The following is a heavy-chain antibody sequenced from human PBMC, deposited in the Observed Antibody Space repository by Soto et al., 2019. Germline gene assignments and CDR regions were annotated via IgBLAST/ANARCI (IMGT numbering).Heavy chain of an antibody. J-gene: IGHJ4*02. CDR2: FSRNGGST. CDR3: AKGMSNFWSYYDC. Sequence: GGSLRLSCAASGFTFSSYAMSWVRQAPGKGLEWVSTFSRNGGSTYYADSVKGRFTISRDNSKNTLYLQMSSLRAEDTDVYYCAKGMSNFWSYYDCWVQGTLVTVSS. V-gene: IGHV3-23*01. D-gene: IGHD3-3*01. CDR1: GFTFSSYA.